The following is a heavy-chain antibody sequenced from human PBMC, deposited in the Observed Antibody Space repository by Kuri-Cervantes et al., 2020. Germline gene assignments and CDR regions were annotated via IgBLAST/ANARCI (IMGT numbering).Heavy chain of an antibody. CDR3: TYTYMDV. CDR2: IRSKANSYAT. CDR1: GFTFSGSA. Sequence: GESLKISCAASGFTFSGSAMHWVRQASGKGLEWVGRIRSKANSYATAYAASVKGRFTISRDDSKNTAYLQMNSLKTEDTAVYYCTYTYMDVWDKGTTVTVSS. V-gene: IGHV3-73*01. D-gene: IGHD2-2*02. J-gene: IGHJ6*03.